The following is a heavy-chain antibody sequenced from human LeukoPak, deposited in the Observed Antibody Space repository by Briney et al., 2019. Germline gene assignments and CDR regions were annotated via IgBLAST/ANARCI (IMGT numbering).Heavy chain of an antibody. D-gene: IGHD3-10*01. Sequence: GGSLRLSCAASEFTFSSYWMSWVRQAPGKGLEWVANIKEDGSEKYYVDSAKGRFVISRDNAKNSLYLQMNSLRAEDTALYYCARVRGPYRFDYWGQGTLVTVSS. J-gene: IGHJ4*02. CDR3: ARVRGPYRFDY. V-gene: IGHV3-7*03. CDR1: EFTFSSYW. CDR2: IKEDGSEK.